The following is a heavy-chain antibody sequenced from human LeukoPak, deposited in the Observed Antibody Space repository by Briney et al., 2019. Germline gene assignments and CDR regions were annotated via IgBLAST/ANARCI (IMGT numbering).Heavy chain of an antibody. V-gene: IGHV3-13*01. Sequence: GGSLRLSCAASGFIFSNFDMHWVRQAAGKGLEWVAGIGTAGGTYYLDSVKGRFSISRDNAKNSLYLQMNSLRAEDTAVYYCARERDDLDYGGNSGWFDPWGQGTLVTVSS. CDR1: GFIFSNFD. J-gene: IGHJ5*02. D-gene: IGHD4-23*01. CDR3: ARERDDLDYGGNSGWFDP. CDR2: IGTAGGT.